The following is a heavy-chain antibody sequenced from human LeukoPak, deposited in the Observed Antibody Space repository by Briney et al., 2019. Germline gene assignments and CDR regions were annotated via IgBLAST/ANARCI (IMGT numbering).Heavy chain of an antibody. J-gene: IGHJ5*02. CDR1: GGSISSSNW. CDR3: ARHGVSSGYYAKNWFDP. D-gene: IGHD3-3*01. CDR2: IYHSGST. Sequence: PSGTLSLTCAVSGGSISSSNWWSWVRQPPGKGLEWIGEIYHSGSTNYNPSLKSRVTISVDTSKNQFSLKLSSVTAADTAVYYCARHGVSSGYYAKNWFDPWGQGTLVTVSS. V-gene: IGHV4-4*02.